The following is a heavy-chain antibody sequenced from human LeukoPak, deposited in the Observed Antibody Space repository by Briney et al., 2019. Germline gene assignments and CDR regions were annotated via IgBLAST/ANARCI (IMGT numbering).Heavy chain of an antibody. CDR2: IYTSGST. D-gene: IGHD2-2*01. Sequence: SETLSLTCTVSGGSISSYYWSWIRRPAGKGLEWIGRIYTSGSTNYNPSLKSRVTMSVDTSKNQFSLKLSSVTAADTAVYYCARDKGYCSSTSCYLFDYYYMDVWGKGTTVTVSS. CDR1: GGSISSYY. CDR3: ARDKGYCSSTSCYLFDYYYMDV. V-gene: IGHV4-4*07. J-gene: IGHJ6*03.